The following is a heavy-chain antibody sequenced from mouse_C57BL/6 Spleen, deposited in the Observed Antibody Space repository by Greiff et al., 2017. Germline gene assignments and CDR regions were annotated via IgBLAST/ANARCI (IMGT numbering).Heavy chain of an antibody. V-gene: IGHV1-26*01. D-gene: IGHD1-1*01. J-gene: IGHJ1*03. Sequence: EVQLQQSGPELVKPGASVKISCKASGYTFTDYYMNWVKQSHGKSLEWIGDINPNNGGTSYNQKFKGKATLTVDKSSSTDYMELRSLTSEDSAVYYCARESSSRGWYFDVWGTGTTVTVSS. CDR3: ARESSSRGWYFDV. CDR1: GYTFTDYY. CDR2: INPNNGGT.